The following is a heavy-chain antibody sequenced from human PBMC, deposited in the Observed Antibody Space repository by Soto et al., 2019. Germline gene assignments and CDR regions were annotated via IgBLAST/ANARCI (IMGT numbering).Heavy chain of an antibody. Sequence: QVQLQESGPGLVKPSETLSLTCSVSGGSISGYYWSWIRQPPGKGLEWIGYMYYSGTTNYNPSLKSRRTISVDTTKNKVSLKVTSVTAADTAVYYCARGGRLAYGQPPQLDYWGQGTLVTVSS. CDR3: ARGGRLAYGQPPQLDY. J-gene: IGHJ4*02. V-gene: IGHV4-59*01. CDR1: GGSISGYY. D-gene: IGHD4-17*01. CDR2: MYYSGTT.